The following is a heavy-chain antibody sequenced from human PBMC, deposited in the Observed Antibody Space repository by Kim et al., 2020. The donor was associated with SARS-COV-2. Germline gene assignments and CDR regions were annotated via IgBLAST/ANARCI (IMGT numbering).Heavy chain of an antibody. V-gene: IGHV4-4*09. CDR3: ARGEGIVWPAPFFDF. D-gene: IGHD2-15*01. J-gene: IGHJ4*01. CDR1: GGSINNYY. Sequence: SETLSLTCSVSGGSINNYYWSWIRQPPGKGLEWIGYIYSAGNTNYNSSLKSRVTMSVDTSKNLFSLRLTSVTAADTAVYYCARGEGIVWPAPFFDFWGHGTLVTVSS. CDR2: IYSAGNT.